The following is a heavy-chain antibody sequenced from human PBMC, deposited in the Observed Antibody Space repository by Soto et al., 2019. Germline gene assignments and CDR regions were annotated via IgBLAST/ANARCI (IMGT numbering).Heavy chain of an antibody. D-gene: IGHD6-6*01. V-gene: IGHV3-7*02. CDR3: ARTLVRWFDP. Sequence: GGSLRLSCAASGFTFISYAMSWVLQAPGKGLEWVANIKPDGSGRYYADSVEGRFTISRDNTQNSLSLQMNNLRVDDTATYYCARTLVRWFDPWGQGTLVTVSS. CDR1: GFTFISYA. CDR2: IKPDGSGR. J-gene: IGHJ5*02.